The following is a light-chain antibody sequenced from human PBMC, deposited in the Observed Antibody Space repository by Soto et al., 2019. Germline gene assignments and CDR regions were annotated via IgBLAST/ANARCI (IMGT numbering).Light chain of an antibody. CDR3: CSYAGNKTVV. J-gene: IGLJ3*02. Sequence: QSALPQPRSVSGSPGQSVTISCTGTSSDVGAYIYVSWYQQYPAKAPKVMIYDVGRRPSGVPDRFSGSKSGNTASLTISGLQAEDEAVYFCCSYAGNKTVVFGGGTKLTVL. CDR1: SSDVGAYIY. CDR2: DVG. V-gene: IGLV2-11*01.